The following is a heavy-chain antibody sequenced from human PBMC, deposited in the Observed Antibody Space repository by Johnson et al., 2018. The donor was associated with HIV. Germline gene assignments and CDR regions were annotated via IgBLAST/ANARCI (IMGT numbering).Heavy chain of an antibody. V-gene: IGHV3-30-3*01. CDR2: ISYDGRNK. D-gene: IGHD7-27*01. CDR3: AKDRNWGRLFDGFDI. CDR1: AFTFRSYS. Sequence: VQLVESGGGVVQPGRSLRLSCAASAFTFRSYSMHWVRQAPGKGLEWVAVISYDGRNKYYADSVKGRFTISRDSSKNTLYLQMNSLRPEDTAVYYCAKDRNWGRLFDGFDIWGRGTMVTVSS. J-gene: IGHJ3*02.